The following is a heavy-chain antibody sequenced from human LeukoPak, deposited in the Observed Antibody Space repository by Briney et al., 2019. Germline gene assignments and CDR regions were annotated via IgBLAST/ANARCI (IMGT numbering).Heavy chain of an antibody. D-gene: IGHD5-12*01. Sequence: SETLSLTCAVSGGSISSSNWWSWVRQPPGTGLEWIGEIYHSGSTNYNPSLKSRVTISVDKSKNQFSLKLSSVTAADTAVYYCARYSGYDYILDYWGQGTLVTVSS. V-gene: IGHV4-4*02. CDR3: ARYSGYDYILDY. J-gene: IGHJ4*02. CDR1: GGSISSSNW. CDR2: IYHSGST.